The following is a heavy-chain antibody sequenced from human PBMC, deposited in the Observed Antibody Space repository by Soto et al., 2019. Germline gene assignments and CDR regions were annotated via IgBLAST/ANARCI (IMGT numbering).Heavy chain of an antibody. V-gene: IGHV4-31*03. J-gene: IGHJ6*02. D-gene: IGHD3-10*01. CDR1: GDSISSGGYY. CDR3: AREPMVRGSSYYYYGMDV. CDR2: IYYSGST. Sequence: SETLSLTCTVSGDSISSGGYYWSWIRQHPGKGLEWIGYIYYSGSTYYNPSLKSRVTISVDTSKNQFSLKLSSVTAADTAVYYCAREPMVRGSSYYYYGMDVWGQGTTVTVSS.